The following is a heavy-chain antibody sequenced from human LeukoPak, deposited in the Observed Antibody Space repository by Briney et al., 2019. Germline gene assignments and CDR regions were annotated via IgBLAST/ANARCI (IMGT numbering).Heavy chain of an antibody. Sequence: SVNVSCKASVYTFTSYDINWVRQATGQGLEWIGWINPNSGNTGYAQKFQAKVTMTRNTSISSAYMELSSLRSEDTAVYYCARGRTVTTALPGYWGQGTLVTVSS. CDR3: ARGRTVTTALPGY. CDR2: INPNSGNT. D-gene: IGHD4-17*01. CDR1: VYTFTSYD. V-gene: IGHV1-8*01. J-gene: IGHJ4*02.